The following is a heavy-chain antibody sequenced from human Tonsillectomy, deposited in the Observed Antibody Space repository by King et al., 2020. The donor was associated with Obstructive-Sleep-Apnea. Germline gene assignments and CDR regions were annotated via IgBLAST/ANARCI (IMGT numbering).Heavy chain of an antibody. CDR3: ARAGSWETVPDFDY. V-gene: IGHV4-31*03. Sequence: QLQESGPGLVKPSQTLSLTCTVPGGSLSSGGYYWRWFRHHPGKGLGWIGDLYYSGSTYYNPSLQSRVTISVDTFKNQFSLKLSSVTAAETAVYYCARAGSWETVPDFDYWGQGTLVTVSS. CDR1: GGSLSSGGYY. CDR2: LYYSGST. J-gene: IGHJ4*02. D-gene: IGHD1-26*01.